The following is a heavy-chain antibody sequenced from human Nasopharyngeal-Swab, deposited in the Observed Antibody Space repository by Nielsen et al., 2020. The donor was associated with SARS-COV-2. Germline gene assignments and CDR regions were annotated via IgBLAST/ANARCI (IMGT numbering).Heavy chain of an antibody. D-gene: IGHD3-22*01. J-gene: IGHJ4*02. V-gene: IGHV2-5*01. CDR2: IYWNDDK. Sequence: GKALEWLALIYWNDDKRYSPSLKSRLTITKDTSKNQVVLTMTNMDPVDTATYYCAHRTYYYDSSGYYYVWDFGYWGQGTLVTVSS. CDR3: AHRTYYYDSSGYYYVWDFGY.